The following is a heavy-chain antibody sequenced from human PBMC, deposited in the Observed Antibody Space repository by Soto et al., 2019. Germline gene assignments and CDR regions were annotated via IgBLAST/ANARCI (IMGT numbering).Heavy chain of an antibody. V-gene: IGHV4-30-4*01. J-gene: IGHJ4*02. CDR1: GGSISSGDYY. Sequence: SETLSLTCTVSGGSISSGDYYWSWIRQPPGKGLEWIGYIYYSGSTYYNPSLKSRVTISVDTSKNQFSLKLSSVTAADTAVYYCARVARSTGWYTGGYFDYCGQGTLVTVYS. CDR3: ARVARSTGWYTGGYFDY. CDR2: IYYSGST. D-gene: IGHD6-19*01.